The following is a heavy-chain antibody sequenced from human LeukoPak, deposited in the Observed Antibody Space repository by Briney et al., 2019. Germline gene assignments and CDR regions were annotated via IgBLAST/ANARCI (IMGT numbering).Heavy chain of an antibody. CDR2: IYPGDSDT. CDR3: ARLLGAAAGTNAFDI. D-gene: IGHD6-13*01. Sequence: GESLKISCKGSGYSFTSYWIGWVRQMPGKGLEWVGIIYPGDSDTRYSPSFQGQVTISADKSISTAYLQWSSLKASDTAMYYCARLLGAAAGTNAFDIWVQGTMVTVSS. V-gene: IGHV5-51*01. CDR1: GYSFTSYW. J-gene: IGHJ3*02.